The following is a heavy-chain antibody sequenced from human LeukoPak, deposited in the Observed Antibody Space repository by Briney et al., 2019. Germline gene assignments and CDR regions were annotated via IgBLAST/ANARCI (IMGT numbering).Heavy chain of an antibody. CDR2: IRYDGSNK. CDR1: GFTFSSYG. D-gene: IGHD4-23*01. Sequence: GGSLRLSCAASGFTFSSYGMHWVRQAPGKGLEWVAFIRYDGSNKYYADSVKGRFTISRDNSKNTLYLQMNSLRAEDTAIYYCARGAHKRDDYGGFFDYWGQGTLVTVSS. J-gene: IGHJ4*02. CDR3: ARGAHKRDDYGGFFDY. V-gene: IGHV3-30*02.